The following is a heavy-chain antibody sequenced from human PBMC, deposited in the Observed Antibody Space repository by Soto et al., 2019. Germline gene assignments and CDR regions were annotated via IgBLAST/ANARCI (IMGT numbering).Heavy chain of an antibody. V-gene: IGHV4-34*01. Sequence: QVQLQQWGAGLLKPSETLSLTCAVYGGSFSGYYWSWIRQPPGKGLEWFWEINHSGSTNYIPSLKGRVTIALDTSKNQFSLKLSSVTAADTAVYYCARGKLSDYVWGSYRYHFDYWGQGTVVTVSS. D-gene: IGHD3-16*02. CDR3: ARGKLSDYVWGSYRYHFDY. CDR2: INHSGST. CDR1: GGSFSGYY. J-gene: IGHJ4*02.